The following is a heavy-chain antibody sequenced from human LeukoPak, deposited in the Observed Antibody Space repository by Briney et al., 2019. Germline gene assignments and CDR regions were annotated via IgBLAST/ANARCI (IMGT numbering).Heavy chain of an antibody. CDR1: GFTSSSYW. V-gene: IGHV3-7*01. CDR2: IKQDGSEK. CDR3: ASMQWELLDAFDI. J-gene: IGHJ3*02. D-gene: IGHD1-26*01. Sequence: GGSLRLSCAASGFTSSSYWMSWVRQAPGKGLEWVANIKQDGSEKYYVDSVKGRFTISRDNAKNSLYLQMNSLRAEDTAVYYCASMQWELLDAFDIWGQGTMVTVSS.